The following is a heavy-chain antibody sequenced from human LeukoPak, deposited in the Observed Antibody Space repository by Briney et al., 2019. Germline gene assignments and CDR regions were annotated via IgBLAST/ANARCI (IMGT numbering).Heavy chain of an antibody. Sequence: VASVKVSCKASGYTFTGYYMHWVRQAPGQGLEWMGWINPNSGGTNYAQKFQGRVTMTRDTSISTAYMELSSLRSDDTAVYYCARDRGCSGGSCYFSWGQGTLVTVSS. CDR1: GYTFTGYY. CDR3: ARDRGCSGGSCYFS. D-gene: IGHD2-15*01. V-gene: IGHV1-2*02. J-gene: IGHJ4*02. CDR2: INPNSGGT.